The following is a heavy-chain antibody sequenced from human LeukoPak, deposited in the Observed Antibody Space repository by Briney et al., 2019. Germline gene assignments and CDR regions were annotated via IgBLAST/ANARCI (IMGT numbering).Heavy chain of an antibody. CDR3: ARGRRYYYESSGYSNWFDP. V-gene: IGHV1-8*01. CDR1: GYTFTSYD. Sequence: ASVKVCCEASGYTFTSYDINWVRQATGQGLEWMGWMNPNSGNTGYAQKFQGRVTMTRNTSISTAYMELISLRSEDTAVYYCARGRRYYYESSGYSNWFDPWGQGTLVTVSS. J-gene: IGHJ5*02. D-gene: IGHD3-22*01. CDR2: MNPNSGNT.